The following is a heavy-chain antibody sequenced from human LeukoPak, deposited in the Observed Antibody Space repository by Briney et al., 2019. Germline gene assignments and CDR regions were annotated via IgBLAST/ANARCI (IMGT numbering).Heavy chain of an antibody. D-gene: IGHD5-12*01. V-gene: IGHV4-38-2*02. CDR2: IYHSGST. CDR1: GYSISSGYY. CDR3: ARDQRGYSGYDEGNWFDP. J-gene: IGHJ5*02. Sequence: SETLSLTCTVSGYSISSGYYWGWIRRPPGKGLEWIGTIYHSGSTYYKPSLKSRVTISVDTSKNQFSLKLSSVTAADTAVYYCARDQRGYSGYDEGNWFDPWGQGTLVTVSS.